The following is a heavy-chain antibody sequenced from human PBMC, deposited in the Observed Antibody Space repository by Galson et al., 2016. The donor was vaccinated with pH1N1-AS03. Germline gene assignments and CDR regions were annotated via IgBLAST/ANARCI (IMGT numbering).Heavy chain of an antibody. J-gene: IGHJ4*02. CDR3: ASNIKG. V-gene: IGHV3-7*01. Sequence: SLRLSCAVSGFAFSSYWMNWVRQAPGKGLECVASISHDGSDKYYVDSVRGRFTISRDNANNSLLLHMASLRAEETAVYYCASNIKGWGQGTQVTVSS. D-gene: IGHD2/OR15-2a*01. CDR2: ISHDGSDK. CDR1: GFAFSSYW.